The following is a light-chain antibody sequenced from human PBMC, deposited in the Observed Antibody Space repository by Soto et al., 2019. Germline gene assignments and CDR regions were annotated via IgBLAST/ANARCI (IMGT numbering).Light chain of an antibody. CDR1: SSDVGRYNL. CDR3: CSYAGFSTVV. V-gene: IGLV2-23*01. J-gene: IGLJ2*01. CDR2: EDN. Sequence: QSALTQPASVSGSPGQSITISCTGTSSDVGRYNLVSWYQQHPGKAPKLMIYEDNKRPSGVSNRFSGSKSGITASLTSSGLQAEDEADYYCCSYAGFSTVVFGGGTKLTVL.